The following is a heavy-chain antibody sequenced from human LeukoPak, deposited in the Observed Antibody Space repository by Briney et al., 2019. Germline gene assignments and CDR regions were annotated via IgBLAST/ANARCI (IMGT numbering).Heavy chain of an antibody. CDR2: IIPIFGTA. V-gene: IGHV1-69*06. Sequence: SVKVSCKASGGTFSSYAISWVRQAPGQGLEWVGGIIPIFGTANYPQKFQGRVTITADKSTSTAYMELSSLRSEDTAVYYCARGGLGYCGSTSCLHGMDVWGKGTTVTVSS. J-gene: IGHJ6*04. CDR1: GGTFSSYA. CDR3: ARGGLGYCGSTSCLHGMDV. D-gene: IGHD2-2*01.